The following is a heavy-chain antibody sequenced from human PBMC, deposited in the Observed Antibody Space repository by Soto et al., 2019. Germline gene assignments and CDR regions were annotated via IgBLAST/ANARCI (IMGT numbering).Heavy chain of an antibody. Sequence: EVQLLESGGGLVQPGGSLRLSCAASGFTFSTFAMTWVRQAPGTGLEWVSAISGSGDNTYYAGSVKGRFTMSRDNSNITLYLQMNSLSVDDRAVYNCAKGRGVPFYIDQWGPGTLVTVSS. CDR2: ISGSGDNT. V-gene: IGHV3-23*01. D-gene: IGHD3-10*01. CDR3: AKGRGVPFYIDQ. CDR1: GFTFSTFA. J-gene: IGHJ4*02.